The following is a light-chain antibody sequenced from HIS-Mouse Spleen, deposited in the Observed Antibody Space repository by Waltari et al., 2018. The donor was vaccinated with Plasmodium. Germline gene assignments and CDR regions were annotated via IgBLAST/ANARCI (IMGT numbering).Light chain of an antibody. V-gene: IGLV3-25*03. Sequence: SYELTQPPSVSVSPGQTARNTCSGDAWPKQYAYWYQQKPGQAPVLGIYKDSERPSGIPERFSGSSSGTTVTLTISGVQAEDEADYYCQSADSSGTYRVFGGGTKLTVL. CDR3: QSADSSGTYRV. CDR2: KDS. CDR1: AWPKQY. J-gene: IGLJ2*01.